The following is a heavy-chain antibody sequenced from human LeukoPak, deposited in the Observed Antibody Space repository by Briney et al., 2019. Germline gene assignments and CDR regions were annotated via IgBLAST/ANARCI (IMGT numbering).Heavy chain of an antibody. D-gene: IGHD5-18*01. Sequence: PGGSLRLSCAASGFTFSSYGMHWVRQAPGKGLEWVAFVRYDGSNKYYADSVKGRFTISRDSSKNTLYLQMNSLRPEDTAVYYCAKGRGQSYPHYYFDYWGQGMLVTVSS. V-gene: IGHV3-30*02. CDR1: GFTFSSYG. CDR2: VRYDGSNK. CDR3: AKGRGQSYPHYYFDY. J-gene: IGHJ4*02.